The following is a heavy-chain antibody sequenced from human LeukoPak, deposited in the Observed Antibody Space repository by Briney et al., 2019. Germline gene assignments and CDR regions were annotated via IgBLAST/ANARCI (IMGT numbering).Heavy chain of an antibody. CDR3: AKDLLSAYAFDI. CDR2: IWYGGSNK. CDR1: GFTFSSYG. V-gene: IGHV3-30*18. J-gene: IGHJ3*02. Sequence: GRSLRLSCAASGFTFSSYGMHWVRQAPGKGLEWVAVIWYGGSNKYYADSVKGQFTISRDNSKNTLYLQMNSLRAEDTAVYYCAKDLLSAYAFDIWGQGTMVTVSS.